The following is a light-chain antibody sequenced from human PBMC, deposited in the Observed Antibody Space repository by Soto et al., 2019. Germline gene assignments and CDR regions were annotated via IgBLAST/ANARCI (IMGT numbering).Light chain of an antibody. CDR2: GAS. V-gene: IGKV3-20*01. J-gene: IGKJ2*01. Sequence: EIVLTQSPGTLSLSPGERATLSCRASQSVSSNYLAWYQQKPGQAPRLLIYGASSRATGIPDRFSGSGSGTDFTLTISRLEPEDFAVYYCLHYGRSAYTFGQGTTLEIK. CDR1: QSVSSNY. CDR3: LHYGRSAYT.